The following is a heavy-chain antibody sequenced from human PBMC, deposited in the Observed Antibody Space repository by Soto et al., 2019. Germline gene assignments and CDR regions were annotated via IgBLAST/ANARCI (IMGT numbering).Heavy chain of an antibody. CDR3: ATPGPHYDFWSGPDYYYYGMDV. Sequence: AASVKVSCKASGYTFTGYYMHWVRQAPGQGLEWMGWINPNSGGTNYAQKFQGWVTMTRDTSISTAYMELSRLRSDDTAVYYCATPGPHYDFWSGPDYYYYGMDVWGQGTTVTVSS. D-gene: IGHD3-3*01. V-gene: IGHV1-2*04. CDR1: GYTFTGYY. CDR2: INPNSGGT. J-gene: IGHJ6*02.